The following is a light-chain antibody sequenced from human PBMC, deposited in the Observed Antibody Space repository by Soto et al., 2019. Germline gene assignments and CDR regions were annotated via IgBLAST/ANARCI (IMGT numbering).Light chain of an antibody. J-gene: IGKJ2*01. Sequence: EIVMTQSPATLSVSPGERATLSCRASQSVSSNLAWYQQKPGQAPRLLIYTASTRATGIPARFSGSGSGTEYTLTISSLQSEDFAIYYCQQYNSWPYTFGQGTTLEIK. CDR1: QSVSSN. CDR3: QQYNSWPYT. V-gene: IGKV3-15*01. CDR2: TAS.